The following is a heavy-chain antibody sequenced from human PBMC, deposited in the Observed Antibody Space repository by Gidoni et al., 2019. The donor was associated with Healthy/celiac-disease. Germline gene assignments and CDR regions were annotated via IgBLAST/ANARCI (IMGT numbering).Heavy chain of an antibody. CDR2: ISCDGSNK. CDR1: GFPSTCIA. D-gene: IGHD4-17*01. V-gene: IGHV3-30-3*01. Sequence: QVQLVESGGGVVQPGRPLRPSWSAPGFPSTCIAMHWVRQAPGKGLEWVAVISCDGSNKYYADSVKGRFTIAKDNSKNTLYLQMNSLRAEDTAVYYCARVGGDYGDYVREFDYWGQGTLVTVSS. J-gene: IGHJ4*02. CDR3: ARVGGDYGDYVREFDY.